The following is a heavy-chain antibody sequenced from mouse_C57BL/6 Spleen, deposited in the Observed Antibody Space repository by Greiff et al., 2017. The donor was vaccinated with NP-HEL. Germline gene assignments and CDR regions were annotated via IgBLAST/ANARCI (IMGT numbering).Heavy chain of an antibody. J-gene: IGHJ2*01. V-gene: IGHV1-82*01. D-gene: IGHD3-2*02. CDR1: GYAFSSSW. CDR2: IYPGDGDT. CDR3: ARKGAQAGFDY. Sequence: QVQLQQSGPELVKPGASVKISCKASGYAFSSSWMNWVKQRPGKGLEWIGRIYPGDGDTNYNGKFKGKATLTADKSSSTAYMQLSSLTSEDSAVYFCARKGAQAGFDYWGQGTTLTVSS.